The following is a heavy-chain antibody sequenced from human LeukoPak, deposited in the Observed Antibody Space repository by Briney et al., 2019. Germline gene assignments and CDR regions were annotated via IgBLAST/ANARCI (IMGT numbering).Heavy chain of an antibody. Sequence: GRSLRLSCAASGFTFDDYAMHWVRQAPGKGLEWVSGISWNSGSIGYADSVKGRFTISRDNAKNSLYLQMNSLRAEDTALYYCAKDSSYYYGMDVWGQGTTVTVSS. CDR2: ISWNSGSI. J-gene: IGHJ6*02. CDR1: GFTFDDYA. V-gene: IGHV3-9*01. CDR3: AKDSSYYYGMDV.